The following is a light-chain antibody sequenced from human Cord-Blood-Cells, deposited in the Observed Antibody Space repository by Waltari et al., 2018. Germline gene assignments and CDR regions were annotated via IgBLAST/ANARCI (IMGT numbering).Light chain of an antibody. V-gene: IGLV2-14*03. Sequence: QSALTQPASVSGSPGQSITISCTGTSSDVGGYNYVSWYQQHPGKAPKLMIYDVSNRPSGFSNRFSGSKSVNTASLTISGLQAEDEADYYCSSYTSSSTLYVFGTGTKVTVL. J-gene: IGLJ1*01. CDR2: DVS. CDR1: SSDVGGYNY. CDR3: SSYTSSSTLYV.